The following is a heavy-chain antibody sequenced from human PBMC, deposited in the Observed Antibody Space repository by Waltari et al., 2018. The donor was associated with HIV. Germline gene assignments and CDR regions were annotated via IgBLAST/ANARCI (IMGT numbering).Heavy chain of an antibody. D-gene: IGHD3-16*01. CDR1: GFTFSSYG. CDR3: VKERGPFNGFDI. V-gene: IGHV3-33*06. CDR2: MWSYGYNK. J-gene: IGHJ3*02. Sequence: QVYLMESGGGVVQPGGSLKLSCAASGFTFSSYGMHWVRQAPGNGLGWVEVMWSYGYNKFYADYVRGRFTFSRDNSKYTLSLQMNSLRAEDTALYYCVKERGPFNGFDIWGQGTMVTVSS.